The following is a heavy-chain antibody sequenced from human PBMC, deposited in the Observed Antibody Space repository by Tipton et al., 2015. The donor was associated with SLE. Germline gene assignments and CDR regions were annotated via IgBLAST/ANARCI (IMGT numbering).Heavy chain of an antibody. CDR2: MHHTGAT. J-gene: IGHJ3*02. V-gene: IGHV4-39*07. D-gene: IGHD2-15*01. Sequence: TLSLTCSVSGGSIRSSSFYWGWIRQPPGKGLEWIGSMHHTGATYSSPSLKSRVTLSLDKSQNQFSLKLTSVTAADTAVYYCARKTAYCSGADCYIDAFDIWGQGTMAIVSS. CDR1: GGSIRSSSFY. CDR3: ARKTAYCSGADCYIDAFDI.